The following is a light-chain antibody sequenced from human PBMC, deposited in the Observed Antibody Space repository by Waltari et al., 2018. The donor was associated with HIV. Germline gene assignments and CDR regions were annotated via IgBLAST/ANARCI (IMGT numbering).Light chain of an antibody. CDR3: QTWGTGIRV. CDR2: LNSDGSH. J-gene: IGLJ3*02. V-gene: IGLV4-69*01. CDR1: SGHSSYA. Sequence: QLVLTQSPSASASLGASVKLTCTLSSGHSSYAIAWHQQQPEKGPRYWMKLNSDGSHSKGDGIPDRFSASSSGAERYLTISSLQSEDEADYYCQTWGTGIRVFGGGTKLTVL.